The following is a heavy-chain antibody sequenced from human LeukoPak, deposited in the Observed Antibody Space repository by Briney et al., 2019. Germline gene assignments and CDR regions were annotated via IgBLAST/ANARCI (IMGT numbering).Heavy chain of an antibody. CDR3: AIYFAGAGGRGT. J-gene: IGHJ4*02. D-gene: IGHD2/OR15-2a*01. V-gene: IGHV4-31*03. CDR2: IYDGGSS. Sequence: PSETLSLTCTVSGGSISSGDYHWSWIPQHPGKGLEWIGYIYDGGSSYYKPSLKSRVTISVDASNNQFSLKLSSVTAADTAVYYCAIYFAGAGGRGTWGQGTLVTVSS. CDR1: GGSISSGDYH.